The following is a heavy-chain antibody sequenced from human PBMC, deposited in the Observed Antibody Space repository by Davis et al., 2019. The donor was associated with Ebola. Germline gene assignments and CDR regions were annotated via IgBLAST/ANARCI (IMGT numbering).Heavy chain of an antibody. D-gene: IGHD5-12*01. Sequence: AASVKVSCKASGGTFSRYSISWVRQPPGQGLEWMGRFIPILGIANYAQEFQGRVTITADRSTSTDYMELSSLRSEDAAVYYCATTLHSGYDAFDYWGQGTLVTVSS. J-gene: IGHJ4*02. V-gene: IGHV1-69*02. CDR2: FIPILGIA. CDR1: GGTFSRYS. CDR3: ATTLHSGYDAFDY.